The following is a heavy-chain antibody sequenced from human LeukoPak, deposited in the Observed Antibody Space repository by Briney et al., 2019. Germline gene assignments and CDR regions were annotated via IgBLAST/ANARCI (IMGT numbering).Heavy chain of an antibody. CDR3: ARTTYYFDY. D-gene: IGHD1-14*01. V-gene: IGHV3-48*03. CDR2: ISSSGSTI. CDR1: GFTFSSYE. J-gene: IGHJ4*02. Sequence: GGSLRLSCAASGFTFSSYEMNWVRQAPGKGLEWVSYISSSGSTIYYADSVKGRFTISRDNAKNTLYLQMNSLRAEDTAVYYCARTTYYFDYWGQGTLVTVSS.